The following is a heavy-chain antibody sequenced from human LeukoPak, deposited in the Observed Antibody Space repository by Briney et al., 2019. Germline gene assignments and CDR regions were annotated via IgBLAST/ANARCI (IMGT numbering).Heavy chain of an antibody. J-gene: IGHJ5*02. CDR2: IHNSGST. CDR1: GGSISDYY. CDR3: ARGLGITMFGVVTIRRFDP. Sequence: PSETLSLTCTVSGGSISDYYWNWIRQPPGKGLEWMGYIHNSGSTNYNPSLKSRVTISVDTSKNQFSLKLSSVTAADTAIYYCARGLGITMFGVVTIRRFDPWGQGIQVTVSS. D-gene: IGHD3-3*01. V-gene: IGHV4-59*13.